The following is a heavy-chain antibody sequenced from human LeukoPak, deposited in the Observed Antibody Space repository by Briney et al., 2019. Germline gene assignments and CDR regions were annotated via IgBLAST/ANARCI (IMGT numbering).Heavy chain of an antibody. CDR2: IRYDGSNK. CDR3: ARMGGGSCYSFDY. CDR1: GFTFSSYG. Sequence: GGSLRLSCAASGFTFSSYGMHWVRQAPGKGLEWVAFIRYDGSNKYYADSVKGRFTISRDNSKNTLYLQMNSLRAEDTAVYYCARMGGGSCYSFDYWGQGTLVTVSS. V-gene: IGHV3-30*02. D-gene: IGHD2-15*01. J-gene: IGHJ4*02.